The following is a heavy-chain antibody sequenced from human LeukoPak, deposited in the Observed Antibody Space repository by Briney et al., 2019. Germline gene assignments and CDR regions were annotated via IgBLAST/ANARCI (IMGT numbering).Heavy chain of an antibody. CDR2: IWYDGSNK. Sequence: PGGSLRLSCVVSGFTLSSHGMHWVRQPPGKGLEWVAIIWYDGSNKTYEDSVKGRFTISRDNSKNTLYLQMNSLRAEDTAVYYCARGVDYYENSGTIDYWGQGTLVTVSS. J-gene: IGHJ4*02. V-gene: IGHV3-33*08. CDR1: GFTLSSHG. D-gene: IGHD3-22*01. CDR3: ARGVDYYENSGTIDY.